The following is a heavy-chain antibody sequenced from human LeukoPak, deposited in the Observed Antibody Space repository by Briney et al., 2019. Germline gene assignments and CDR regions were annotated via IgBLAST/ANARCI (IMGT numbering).Heavy chain of an antibody. CDR1: GDSVSSNSAA. V-gene: IGHV6-1*01. Sequence: SQTLSLTCAISGDSVSSNSAAWNWIRQSPSRGLEWLGRTYYRSKWYNDYAVSVKSRITINPDTSKNQFSLQLNSVTPEDTAVYYCARDGIAARPVGYYYYGMDVWGQGTTVTVFS. CDR2: TYYRSKWYN. D-gene: IGHD6-6*01. J-gene: IGHJ6*02. CDR3: ARDGIAARPVGYYYYGMDV.